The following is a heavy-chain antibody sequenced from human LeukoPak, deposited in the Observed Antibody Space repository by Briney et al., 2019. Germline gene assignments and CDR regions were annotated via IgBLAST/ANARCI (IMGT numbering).Heavy chain of an antibody. Sequence: SETLSLTCTVSGGSISSYYWSWIRQPPGKGLEWTGYIYYSGSTNYNPSLKSRVTISVDTSKNQFSLKLSSVTAADTAVYYCARGGVGYNSFFDYWGQGTLVTVSS. CDR3: ARGGVGYNSFFDY. D-gene: IGHD5-24*01. J-gene: IGHJ4*02. CDR1: GGSISSYY. V-gene: IGHV4-59*01. CDR2: IYYSGST.